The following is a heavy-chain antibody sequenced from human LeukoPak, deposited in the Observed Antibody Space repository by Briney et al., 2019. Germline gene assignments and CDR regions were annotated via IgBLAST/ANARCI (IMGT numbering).Heavy chain of an antibody. Sequence: PGGSLRLSCAASGFTFSSYTMHWVRQAPGKGLEWVAVISYDGSNKYYADSVKGRFTISRDNSKSTLYLQMNSLRAEDTAVYYCAKVGGGYFDYWGQGTLVTVSS. CDR3: AKVGGGYFDY. J-gene: IGHJ4*02. CDR1: GFTFSSYT. CDR2: ISYDGSNK. D-gene: IGHD3-16*01. V-gene: IGHV3-30-3*01.